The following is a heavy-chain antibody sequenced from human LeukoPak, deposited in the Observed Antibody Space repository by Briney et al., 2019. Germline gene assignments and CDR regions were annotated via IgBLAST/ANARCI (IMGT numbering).Heavy chain of an antibody. CDR2: IKQDGSEK. CDR3: ARVTYYSSSPRHYYYMDV. J-gene: IGHJ6*03. Sequence: GGSLRLSCAASGFTFSSYWMSWVRQAPGKGLEWVANIKQDGSEKYYVDSVKGRFTISRDNAKNSLYLQMNSLRAVDTAVYYCARVTYYSSSPRHYYYMDVWGKGTTVTVSS. V-gene: IGHV3-7*01. CDR1: GFTFSSYW. D-gene: IGHD6-6*01.